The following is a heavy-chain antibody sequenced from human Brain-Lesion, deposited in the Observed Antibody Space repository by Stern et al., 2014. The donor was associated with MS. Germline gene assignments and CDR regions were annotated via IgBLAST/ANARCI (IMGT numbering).Heavy chain of an antibody. Sequence: QVQLQESGPGLVKPSQTLSLSCTVSGGSISSGGYYWSWIRQPAGKGLEWIGRIFNSGSTSHNPPLKRRVTISIDTSKNQFSLRLNSMTAADTAVYYCARGRVVPGFQYYATDVWGQGTTVIVSS. CDR2: IFNSGST. V-gene: IGHV4-61*02. CDR1: GGSISSGGYY. CDR3: ARGRVVPGFQYYATDV. D-gene: IGHD2-2*01. J-gene: IGHJ6*02.